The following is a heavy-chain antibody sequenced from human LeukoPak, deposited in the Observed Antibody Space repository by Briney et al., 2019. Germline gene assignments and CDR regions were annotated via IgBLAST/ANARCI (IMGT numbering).Heavy chain of an antibody. Sequence: SETLSLTCAVSGYSLSSGYYWGWIRQPPGKGLEWIGSIYHSGSTYYNPSLKSRVTISVDTSKNQFSLKVNAVTAADTAVYYCATNLGYSSLHYWGQGTLVTVSS. CDR2: IYHSGST. D-gene: IGHD6-13*01. CDR1: GYSLSSGYY. V-gene: IGHV4-38-2*01. J-gene: IGHJ4*02. CDR3: ATNLGYSSLHY.